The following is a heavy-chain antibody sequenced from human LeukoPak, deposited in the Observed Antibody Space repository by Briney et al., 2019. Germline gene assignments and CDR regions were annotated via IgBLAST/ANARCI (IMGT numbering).Heavy chain of an antibody. V-gene: IGHV1-69*01. CDR2: SIPSFGTA. CDR3: ARAGVSVHLHSRSDAFDI. CDR1: GGTFSSYA. Sequence: GASVKVSCKASGGTFSSYAISGVRQAPGQGLEWMGGSIPSFGTANYAQKFQGRVTNTADESTSTAYVELSSLRSEHTAVYYCARAGVSVHLHSRSDAFDIWGQGTMVTVSS. J-gene: IGHJ3*02. D-gene: IGHD6-25*01.